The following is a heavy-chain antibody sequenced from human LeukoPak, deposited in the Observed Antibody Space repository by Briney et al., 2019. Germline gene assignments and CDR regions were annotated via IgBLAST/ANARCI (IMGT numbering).Heavy chain of an antibody. D-gene: IGHD6-13*01. V-gene: IGHV4-34*01. CDR2: INHSGST. J-gene: IGHJ5*02. Sequence: NPSETLSLTCAVYGGSFSGYYWSWIRQPPGKGLEWIGEINHSGSTNYNPSLKSRVTISVDTSKNQFSLMLSSVTAADTAVYYCARDPAAGKNWFDPWGQGTLVTVSS. CDR1: GGSFSGYY. CDR3: ARDPAAGKNWFDP.